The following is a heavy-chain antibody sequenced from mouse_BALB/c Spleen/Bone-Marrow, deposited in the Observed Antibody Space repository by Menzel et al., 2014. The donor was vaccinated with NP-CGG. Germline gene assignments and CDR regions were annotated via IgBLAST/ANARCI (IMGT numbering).Heavy chain of an antibody. J-gene: IGHJ3*01. D-gene: IGHD1-1*01. CDR2: IRSKSNNYAT. Sequence: VMLVESGGGLVQPNGSLKLSCAASGFTFNTYAMNWVRQAPGKSLEWVARIRSKSNNYATYYADSVKDRFTISRDDSQSMLYLQMNNLKTEDSAMYYCVRSYYYGSRGFAYWGQGTLVTVSA. CDR3: VRSYYYGSRGFAY. CDR1: GFTFNTYA. V-gene: IGHV10-1*02.